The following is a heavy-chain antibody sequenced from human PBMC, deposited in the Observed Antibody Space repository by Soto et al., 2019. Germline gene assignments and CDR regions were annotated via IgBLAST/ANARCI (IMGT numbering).Heavy chain of an antibody. CDR3: AKSYSSNWYDYFDY. J-gene: IGHJ4*02. CDR2: ISGSDGRT. V-gene: IGHV3-23*01. CDR1: GFTFSTYA. Sequence: VGSLRLSCAASGFTFSTYAMSWVRQAPGKGLEWVSGISGSDGRTYYADSVKGRFTISRDNSKNTLYLQMNSLRAEDTALYYCAKSYSSNWYDYFDYWGQGTLVTVS. D-gene: IGHD6-13*01.